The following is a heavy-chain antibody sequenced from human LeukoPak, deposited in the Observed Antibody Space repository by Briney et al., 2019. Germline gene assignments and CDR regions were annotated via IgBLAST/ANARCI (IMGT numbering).Heavy chain of an antibody. Sequence: ASVKVSCKASGYTFTGYYMHWVRQATGQGLEWMGWMNPNSGNTGYAQKFQGRVTMTRNTSISTAYMELSSLRSEDTAVYYCARVGGFWSGYFMYYYYGMDVWGQGTTVTVSS. CDR3: ARVGGFWSGYFMYYYYGMDV. V-gene: IGHV1-8*02. CDR2: MNPNSGNT. CDR1: GYTFTGYY. D-gene: IGHD3-3*01. J-gene: IGHJ6*02.